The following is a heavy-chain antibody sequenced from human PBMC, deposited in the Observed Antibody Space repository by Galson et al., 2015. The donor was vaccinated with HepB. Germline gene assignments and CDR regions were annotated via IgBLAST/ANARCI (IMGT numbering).Heavy chain of an antibody. Sequence: PALVKPTQTLTLTCTFSGFSLSTSGMCVSWIRQPPGKALEWLARIDWDDDKYYGTSLKTRLTISKDTSKNQVVLTMTNMDPVDTATYYCARINRYGDYLYAFDIWGQGTMVTVSS. CDR2: IDWDDDK. CDR3: ARINRYGDYLYAFDI. CDR1: GFSLSTSGMC. J-gene: IGHJ3*02. D-gene: IGHD4-17*01. V-gene: IGHV2-70*11.